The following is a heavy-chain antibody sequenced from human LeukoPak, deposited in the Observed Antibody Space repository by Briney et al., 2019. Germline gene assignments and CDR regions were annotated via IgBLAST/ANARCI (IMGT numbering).Heavy chain of an antibody. Sequence: ETLSLTCTVSGGSISSSSYYWGWIRQPPGKGLEWVSSISSSSSYIYYADSVKGRFTISRDNSKNTVYLQMNNLRLEDTAIYYCAKDVHYIGSYRESFAPWGQGTLVTVSS. J-gene: IGHJ5*02. CDR2: ISSSSSYI. D-gene: IGHD2-15*01. CDR1: GGSISSSS. CDR3: AKDVHYIGSYRESFAP. V-gene: IGHV3-21*01.